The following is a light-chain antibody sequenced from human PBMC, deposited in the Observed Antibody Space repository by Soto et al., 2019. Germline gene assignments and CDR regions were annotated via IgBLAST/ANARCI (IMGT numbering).Light chain of an antibody. CDR2: GAS. CDR1: QSVSSSY. Sequence: IVVTQSPDTVSLSPLEIVTISFMASQSVSSSYFPGFHQKPGQAPRLLIFGASSRAAGTPDSFSGSGSGTDFTLTIDRLEPEDFAVYHCHRYGTTPLTFGRGTKV. CDR3: HRYGTTPLT. J-gene: IGKJ4*01. V-gene: IGKV3-20*01.